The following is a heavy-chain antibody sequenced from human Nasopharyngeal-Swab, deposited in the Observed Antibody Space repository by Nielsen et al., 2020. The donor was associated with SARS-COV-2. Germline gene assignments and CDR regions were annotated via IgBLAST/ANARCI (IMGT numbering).Heavy chain of an antibody. Sequence: GESLKISCAASGFTFSDYYMSWIRQAPGKGLEWVAVISYDGSNKYYADSVKGRFTISRDNSKNTLYLQMNSLRADDTAVYYCAKQVSGGTYYYHYYMDVWGKGTTVTVSS. D-gene: IGHD2-15*01. J-gene: IGHJ6*03. CDR2: ISYDGSNK. V-gene: IGHV3-30*18. CDR1: GFTFSDYY. CDR3: AKQVSGGTYYYHYYMDV.